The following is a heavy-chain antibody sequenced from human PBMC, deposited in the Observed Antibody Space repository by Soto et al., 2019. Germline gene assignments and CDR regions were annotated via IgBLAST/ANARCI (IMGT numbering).Heavy chain of an antibody. CDR1: GGSFSGYS. J-gene: IGHJ3*02. CDR2: IYQSGST. Sequence: PSETLSLTCAVNGGSFSGYSWSWIRQPPGKGLEWIGFIYQSGSTYYNPSLKSRVTMSLDRPKNQFSLKLSSVTAADTAVYYCARELLFYDSDGFSWDDAFDIWGQGTMVTVSS. D-gene: IGHD3-22*01. CDR3: ARELLFYDSDGFSWDDAFDI. V-gene: IGHV4-30-2*01.